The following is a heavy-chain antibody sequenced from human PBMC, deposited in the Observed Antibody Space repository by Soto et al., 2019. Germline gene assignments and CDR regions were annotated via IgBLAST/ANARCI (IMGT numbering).Heavy chain of an antibody. V-gene: IGHV3-21*01. D-gene: IGHD6-13*01. CDR1: GFTFSSYS. CDR3: ARSLIAAAGFYFDY. Sequence: GGSLRLSCAASGFTFSSYSMNWVRQAPGKGLEWVSSISSSSSYIYYADSVKGRFTISRDNAKNSLYLQMNSLRAEDTAVYYCARSLIAAAGFYFDYWGQGTLVTVSS. J-gene: IGHJ4*02. CDR2: ISSSSSYI.